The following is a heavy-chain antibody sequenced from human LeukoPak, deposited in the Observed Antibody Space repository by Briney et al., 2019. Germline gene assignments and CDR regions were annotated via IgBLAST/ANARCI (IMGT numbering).Heavy chain of an antibody. Sequence: VASVKVSCKASGYTFTGYYMHWVRQAPGRGLEWMGRINPNSGDTDYAQKFQGRVTMTRDTSISTAYMELSRLRSDDTAVYYCAREVSTTGPRYIDLWGRGALVTVSS. CDR1: GYTFTGYY. CDR3: AREVSTTGPRYIDL. V-gene: IGHV1-2*06. J-gene: IGHJ2*01. D-gene: IGHD1-1*01. CDR2: INPNSGDT.